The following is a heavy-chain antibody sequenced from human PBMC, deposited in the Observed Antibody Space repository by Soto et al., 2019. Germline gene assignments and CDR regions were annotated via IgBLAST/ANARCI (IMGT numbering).Heavy chain of an antibody. V-gene: IGHV3-21*01. CDR2: ISSSSSYI. J-gene: IGHJ6*03. CDR1: GFTFSSYS. Sequence: EVQLVESGGGLVKPGGSLRLSCAASGFTFSSYSMNWVRQAPGKGLEWVSSISSSSSYIYYADSVKGRFTISRDNAKNSLYLQMKSLRAEDTAVYYCARATTQYYYYYMDVWGKGTTVTVSS. CDR3: ARATTQYYYYYMDV. D-gene: IGHD2-15*01.